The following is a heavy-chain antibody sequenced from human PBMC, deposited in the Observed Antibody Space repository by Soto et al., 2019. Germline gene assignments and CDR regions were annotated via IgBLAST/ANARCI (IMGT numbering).Heavy chain of an antibody. CDR2: INPSGGST. D-gene: IGHD2-2*01. V-gene: IGHV1-46*01. CDR1: GYTFTSYY. J-gene: IGHJ4*02. Sequence: ASVKVSCKASGYTFTSYYMHWVRQAPGQGLEWMGIINPSGGSTSYAQKFQGRVTMTRDTSTSTVYMGLSSLRSEDTAVYYCAREIGYCSSTSCSDIDYWGQGTLVTVSS. CDR3: AREIGYCSSTSCSDIDY.